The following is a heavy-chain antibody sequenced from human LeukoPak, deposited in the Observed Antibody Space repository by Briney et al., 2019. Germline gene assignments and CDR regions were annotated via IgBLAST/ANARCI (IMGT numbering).Heavy chain of an antibody. J-gene: IGHJ4*02. CDR3: ATTSDYGGNSGLDY. V-gene: IGHV1-69*04. CDR1: GGTYSSYA. CDR2: IIPIFGIA. D-gene: IGHD4-23*01. Sequence: SVKVSCKASGGTYSSYAISWVRQAPGQGLEWMGRIIPIFGIANYAQKFQGRVTITADKSTSTAYMELSSLRSEDTAVYYCATTSDYGGNSGLDYWGQGTLVTVSS.